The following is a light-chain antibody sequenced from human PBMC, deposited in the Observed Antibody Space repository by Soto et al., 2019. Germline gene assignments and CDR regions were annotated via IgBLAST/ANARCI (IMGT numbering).Light chain of an antibody. V-gene: IGKV1-5*03. CDR1: QSVSNW. CDR2: MAS. J-gene: IGKJ1*01. CDR3: QQSYSKA. Sequence: DIQMTQSPSTLSASVGDRVTITCRASQSVSNWLAWYQQKPGKAPKLLIYMASSLETGVPSRFSGSGSGTDFTLTISSLQPEDFATYYCQQSYSKAFGQGTKVDIK.